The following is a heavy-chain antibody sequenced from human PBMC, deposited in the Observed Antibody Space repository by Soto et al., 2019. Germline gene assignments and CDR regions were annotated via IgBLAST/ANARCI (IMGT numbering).Heavy chain of an antibody. D-gene: IGHD2-21*02. J-gene: IGHJ2*01. CDR2: IYWDDDK. V-gene: IGHV2-5*02. CDR1: GFSLSTSGVG. Sequence: QITLKESGPTLVKPTQTLTLTCTFSGFSLSTSGVGVGWIRQPPGKALEWLALIYWDDDKRNSPSLNSRINTTKDTTKSQVVLTMTNMDPMDTATYYCAHVVTRVWYFDLLGRRTLVPVSS. CDR3: AHVVTRVWYFDL.